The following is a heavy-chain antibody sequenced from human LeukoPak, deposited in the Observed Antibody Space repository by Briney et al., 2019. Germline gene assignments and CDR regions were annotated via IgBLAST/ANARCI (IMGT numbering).Heavy chain of an antibody. D-gene: IGHD3-22*01. J-gene: IGHJ4*02. CDR1: GFTFSSYA. CDR3: AKDERFYYDSSGYWN. CDR2: ISGSGGST. V-gene: IGHV3-23*01. Sequence: GGSLRLSCAASGFTFSSYAMSWVRQAPGKGLEWVSAISGSGGSTYYADSVKGRFTISRDNSKNTLYLQMNSLRAEDTAVYYCAKDERFYYDSSGYWNWGQGTLVTVSS.